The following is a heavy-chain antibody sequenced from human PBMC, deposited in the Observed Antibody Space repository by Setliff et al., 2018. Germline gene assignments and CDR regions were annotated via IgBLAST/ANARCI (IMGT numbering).Heavy chain of an antibody. D-gene: IGHD3-22*01. Sequence: SETLSLTCTASGGSISSPYWSWIRQHPGKGLEWIGYIYSSGSTNNNPSLKSRATISLDTSTNQFSLRLSSVTAADMGVFYCARGSYYDSSGYSPDFFDYWGQGTLVTVSS. CDR2: IYSSGST. CDR3: ARGSYYDSSGYSPDFFDY. CDR1: GGSISSPY. J-gene: IGHJ4*02. V-gene: IGHV4-59*11.